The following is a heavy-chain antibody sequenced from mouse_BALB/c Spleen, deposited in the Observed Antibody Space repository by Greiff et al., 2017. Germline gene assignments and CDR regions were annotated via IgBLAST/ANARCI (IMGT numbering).Heavy chain of an antibody. CDR1: GFTFSSYT. CDR2: ISNGGGST. J-gene: IGHJ2*01. V-gene: IGHV5-12-2*01. CDR3: ARGGLLKEGYFDD. D-gene: IGHD2-14*01. Sequence: EVNVVESGGGLVQPGGSLKLSCAASGFTFSSYTMSWVRQTPEKRLEWVAYISNGGGSTYYPDTVKGRFTISRDNAKNTLYLQMSSLKSEDTAMYYCARGGLLKEGYFDDWGQGTTLTVSS.